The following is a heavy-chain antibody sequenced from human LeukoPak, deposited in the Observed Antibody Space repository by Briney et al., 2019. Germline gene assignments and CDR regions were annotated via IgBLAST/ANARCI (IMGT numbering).Heavy chain of an antibody. V-gene: IGHV3-23*01. J-gene: IGHJ5*02. CDR3: AKDLSRAVAADWFDP. CDR2: ISDSGGST. D-gene: IGHD6-19*01. Sequence: SGGSLRLSCAASGFTFSNYDMSWVRQAPGKGLEWVSSISDSGGSTYYAGSVKGRFTISRDNSKNTLYLQMTNLRAADTAVYYCAKDLSRAVAADWFDPWDQGSLVTVSS. CDR1: GFTFSNYD.